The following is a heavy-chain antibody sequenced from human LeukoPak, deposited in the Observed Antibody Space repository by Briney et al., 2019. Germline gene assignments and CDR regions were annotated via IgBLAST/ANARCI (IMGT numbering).Heavy chain of an antibody. CDR2: ISYSGST. V-gene: IGHV4-39*07. CDR1: GDSIITSRYY. CDR3: ARDLLNEGNHLDY. J-gene: IGHJ4*02. D-gene: IGHD4-23*01. Sequence: SETLSLTCTVSGDSIITSRYYWAWIRQPPGKGLEWIGSISYSGSTNYDPSFKSRVTISVDTSKSQFSLKLSSVTAADTAVYYCARDLLNEGNHLDYWXQXTLVTVSS.